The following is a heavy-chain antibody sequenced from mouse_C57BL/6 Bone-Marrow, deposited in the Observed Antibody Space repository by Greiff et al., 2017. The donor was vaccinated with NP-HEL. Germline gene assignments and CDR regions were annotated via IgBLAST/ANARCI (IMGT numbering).Heavy chain of an antibody. CDR1: GYTFTDYE. Sequence: QVQLQQSGAELVRPGASVTLSCKASGYTFTDYEMHWVKQTPVHGLEWIGAIDPETGGTAYNQKFKGKAILTADKSSSTAYMELRSLTSEDSAVYYCTRDHYYGSSYYWGQGTTLTVSS. J-gene: IGHJ2*01. CDR2: IDPETGGT. D-gene: IGHD1-1*01. CDR3: TRDHYYGSSYY. V-gene: IGHV1-15*01.